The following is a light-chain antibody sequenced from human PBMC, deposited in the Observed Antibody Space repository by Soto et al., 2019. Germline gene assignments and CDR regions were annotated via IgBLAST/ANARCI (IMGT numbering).Light chain of an antibody. Sequence: IKMSLSPSSLSAYVKNRVTITCRASQSISSYLNWYQQKPGKAPKLLIYAASSLQSGVPSRFSGSCSGTDFTLTIRRSQPEDFATHYSHEGYSSPPISFTRGTRLEI. J-gene: IGKJ5*01. CDR3: HEGYSSPPIS. CDR1: QSISSY. CDR2: AAS. V-gene: IGKV1-39*01.